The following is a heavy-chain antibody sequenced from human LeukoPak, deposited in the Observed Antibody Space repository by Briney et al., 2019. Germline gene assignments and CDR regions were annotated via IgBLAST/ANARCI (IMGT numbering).Heavy chain of an antibody. D-gene: IGHD6-19*01. J-gene: IGHJ4*02. V-gene: IGHV3-33*01. CDR3: ARDLGAVAGNFDY. CDR2: IWNDGSHK. CDR1: GFTFRSYG. Sequence: GGSLRLSCAASGFTFRSYGMHWVRQAPGKGLEWVALIWNDGSHKSYADSVKGRFTISRDNSKNTLYLQMNSLRAEDTAVYYCARDLGAVAGNFDYWGQGTLVTVSS.